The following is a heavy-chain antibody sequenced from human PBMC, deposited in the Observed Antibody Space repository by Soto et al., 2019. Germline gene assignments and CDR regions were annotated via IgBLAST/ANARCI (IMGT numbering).Heavy chain of an antibody. CDR1: GGSISSYY. D-gene: IGHD2-15*01. Sequence: PSETLSLTCTVSGGSISSYYWSWIRQPPGKGLEWIGYIYYSGSTNYNPSLKSRVTISVDTSKNQFSLKLRSVTAADTAVSYCARQFPPGGGGWLNCFAPGGQEPLVTFPS. J-gene: IGHJ5*02. CDR3: ARQFPPGGGGWLNCFAP. V-gene: IGHV4-59*01. CDR2: IYYSGST.